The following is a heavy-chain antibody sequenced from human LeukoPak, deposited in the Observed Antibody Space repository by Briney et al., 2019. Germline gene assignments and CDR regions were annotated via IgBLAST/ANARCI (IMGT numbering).Heavy chain of an antibody. CDR3: TRVGYIDEGIDY. CDR1: GFPFSSYW. D-gene: IGHD5-24*01. Sequence: GGSLRLSCVASGFPFSSYWMTWVRQAPGKGLEWVANIKQDSSKKSYVDSVKGRFTISRDNAKDSLYLQMNSLRAEDTAIYYCTRVGYIDEGIDYWGQGTLVTVSS. CDR2: IKQDSSKK. V-gene: IGHV3-7*04. J-gene: IGHJ4*02.